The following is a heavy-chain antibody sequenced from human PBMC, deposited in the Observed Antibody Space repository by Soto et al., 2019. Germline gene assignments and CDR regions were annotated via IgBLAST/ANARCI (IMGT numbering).Heavy chain of an antibody. V-gene: IGHV4-39*01. J-gene: IGHJ4*02. Sequence: SETLSLTCTVSGGSISSSSYYWGWIRQPPGKGLEWIGSIYYSGSTYYNPSLKSRVTISVDTSKNQFSLKLSSVTAADTAVYYCARLFMVRGVKWGQGTLVTVSS. CDR3: ARLFMVRGVK. CDR1: GGSISSSSYY. CDR2: IYYSGST. D-gene: IGHD3-10*01.